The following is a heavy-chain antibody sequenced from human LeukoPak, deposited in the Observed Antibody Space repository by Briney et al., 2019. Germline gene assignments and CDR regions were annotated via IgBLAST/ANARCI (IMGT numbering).Heavy chain of an antibody. J-gene: IGHJ4*02. D-gene: IGHD3-22*01. CDR2: ISGSGGST. Sequence: GGSLRLSCAASGFTFSSYAKSWVRQAPGKGLEWVSAISGSGGSTYYADSVKGRFTISRDNSKNTLYLQMNSLRAEDTAVYYCAKHVVTMIVVVITTGYFDYWGQGTLVTVSS. CDR3: AKHVVTMIVVVITTGYFDY. V-gene: IGHV3-23*01. CDR1: GFTFSSYA.